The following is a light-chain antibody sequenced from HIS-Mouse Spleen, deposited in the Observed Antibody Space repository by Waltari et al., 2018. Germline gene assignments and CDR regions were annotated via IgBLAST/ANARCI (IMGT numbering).Light chain of an antibody. CDR1: SSDVGCYNY. V-gene: IGLV2-14*03. CDR3: SSYTSSSTWV. Sequence: QSALTQPASVSGSPGQSITISCTGTSSDVGCYNYVPWYQQHPGKAPKHMIYDVSNRPSGVSNRFSGSKSGNTASLTISGLQAEDEADYYCSSYTSSSTWVFGGGTKLTVL. J-gene: IGLJ3*02. CDR2: DVS.